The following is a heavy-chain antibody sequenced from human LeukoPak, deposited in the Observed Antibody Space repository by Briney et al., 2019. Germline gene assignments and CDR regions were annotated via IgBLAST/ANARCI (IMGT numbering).Heavy chain of an antibody. V-gene: IGHV3-11*04. D-gene: IGHD3-10*02. CDR3: AELGITMIGGV. CDR2: ISSSGSTI. J-gene: IGHJ6*04. CDR1: GFTVSSNY. Sequence: KPGGSLRLSCAASGFTVSSNYMSWVRQAPGKGLEWVPYISSSGSTIYYADSVKGRFTISRDNAKNSLYLQMNSLRAEDTAVYYCAELGITMIGGVWGKGTTVTISS.